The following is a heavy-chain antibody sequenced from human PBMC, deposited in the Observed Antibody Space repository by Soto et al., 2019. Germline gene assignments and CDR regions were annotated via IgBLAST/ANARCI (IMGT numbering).Heavy chain of an antibody. Sequence: ASVKVSCKASGGTFSSYTISWVRQAPGQGLEWMGRIIPILGIANYAQKFQGRVTITADKSTSTAYMELSSLRSEDTAVYYCARDIVNYYDSSGYYLRPDAFDIWGQGTMVTVSS. D-gene: IGHD3-22*01. CDR3: ARDIVNYYDSSGYYLRPDAFDI. J-gene: IGHJ3*02. V-gene: IGHV1-69*04. CDR2: IIPILGIA. CDR1: GGTFSSYT.